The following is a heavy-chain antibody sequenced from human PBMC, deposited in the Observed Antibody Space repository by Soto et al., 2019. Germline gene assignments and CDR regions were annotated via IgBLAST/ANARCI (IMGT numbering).Heavy chain of an antibody. CDR2: IIPIFGTA. D-gene: IGHD3-22*01. Sequence: SVKVSCKASGGTFSSYAISWVRQAPGQGLEWMGGIIPIFGTANYAQKFQGRVTITADESTSTAYMELSSLRSEDTAVYYCARADYYYDSSGSIPTRAFDIWGQGTMVTVSS. J-gene: IGHJ3*02. V-gene: IGHV1-69*13. CDR3: ARADYYYDSSGSIPTRAFDI. CDR1: GGTFSSYA.